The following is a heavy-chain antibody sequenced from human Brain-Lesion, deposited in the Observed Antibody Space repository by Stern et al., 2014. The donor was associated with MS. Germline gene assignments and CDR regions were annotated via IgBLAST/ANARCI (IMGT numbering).Heavy chain of an antibody. J-gene: IGHJ5*02. Sequence: QMQLVQSGPGLVKPSETLSLTCTVAGGSVSSTSYAWAWIRQPPGKGLEWIGTIYYSGNTSYSPSLKSRLNISLDTSKNQFSLQLGSVTAADTAVYYCAGEEDIRYCSGGSCTGNWFDPWGQGTLVTVSS. CDR2: IYYSGNT. D-gene: IGHD2-15*01. CDR3: AGEEDIRYCSGGSCTGNWFDP. V-gene: IGHV4-39*01. CDR1: GGSVSSTSYA.